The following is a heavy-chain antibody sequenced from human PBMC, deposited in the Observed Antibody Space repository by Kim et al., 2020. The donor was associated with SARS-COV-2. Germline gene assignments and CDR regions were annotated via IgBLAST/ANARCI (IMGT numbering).Heavy chain of an antibody. D-gene: IGHD3-16*01. V-gene: IGHV1-24*01. CDR1: GYSLTELS. Sequence: ASVKVSCKASGYSLTELSIHWVRQAPEKGLEWMGGFDPEEGRIINAQKFQGRVTMTEDTSSGTAYMELRSLRSDDTAVYFCTTLNYGNYFDSWGQGTLVTVSS. CDR3: TTLNYGNYFDS. J-gene: IGHJ5*01. CDR2: FDPEEGRI.